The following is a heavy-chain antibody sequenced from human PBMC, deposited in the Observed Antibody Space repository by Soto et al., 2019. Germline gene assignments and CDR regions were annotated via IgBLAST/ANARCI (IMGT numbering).Heavy chain of an antibody. Sequence: EVQLVESGGGLVQPGGSLKLSCAASGFTFSGSAMHWVRQASGKGLEWVGRIRSKANSYATAYAASVKGRFTISRDDSKNTAYLQMKSLKPEDTGVYYCTRHWEARGNYYFDYWGQGTLVTVSS. CDR2: IRSKANSYAT. CDR3: TRHWEARGNYYFDY. CDR1: GFTFSGSA. V-gene: IGHV3-73*01. J-gene: IGHJ4*02. D-gene: IGHD3-10*01.